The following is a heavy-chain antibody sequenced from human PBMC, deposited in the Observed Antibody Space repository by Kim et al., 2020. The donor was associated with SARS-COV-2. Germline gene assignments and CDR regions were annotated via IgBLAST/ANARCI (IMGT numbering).Heavy chain of an antibody. V-gene: IGHV1-69*01. J-gene: IGHJ4*02. D-gene: IGHD3-10*01. Sequence: TANYAQKFQGRVTIPADESTCTAYMELSSLRSEETAVYYCARVIFGECKNWGQGTLVTVSS. CDR3: ARVIFGECKN. CDR2: TA.